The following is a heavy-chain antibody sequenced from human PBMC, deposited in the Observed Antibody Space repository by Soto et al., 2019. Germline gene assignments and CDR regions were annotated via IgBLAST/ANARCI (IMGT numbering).Heavy chain of an antibody. V-gene: IGHV3-23*01. CDR3: EKVRTLRLPYYFDY. J-gene: IGHJ4*02. CDR2: ISGSGGST. CDR1: RFTFSSYA. D-gene: IGHD3-16*01. Sequence: GSLRLSCAASRFTFSSYAMSWVRQAPGKGLEWVSAISGSGGSTYYADSVKGRFTISRDNTKNTLYLQMNSLGAEDTAVYYCEKVRTLRLPYYFDYWCQGTLVTVSS.